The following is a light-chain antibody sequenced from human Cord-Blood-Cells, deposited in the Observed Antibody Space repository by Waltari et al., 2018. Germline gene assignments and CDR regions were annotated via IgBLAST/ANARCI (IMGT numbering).Light chain of an antibody. CDR3: QQSYSTPLT. CDR2: AAS. V-gene: IGKV1-39*01. Sequence: DIQMTQSPSSLSASVGDRVTITCRASQSISSYLNWYQQKPGKAPKLLIYAASSLQSGVPSRFRGSGSGTDFTLTISSLHPEEFATYYGQQSYSTPLTFSGWTKVEIK. J-gene: IGKJ4*01. CDR1: QSISSY.